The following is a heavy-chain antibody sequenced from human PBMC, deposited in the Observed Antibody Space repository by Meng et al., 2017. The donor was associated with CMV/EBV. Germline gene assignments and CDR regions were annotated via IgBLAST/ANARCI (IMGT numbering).Heavy chain of an antibody. V-gene: IGHV3-48*03. J-gene: IGHJ2*01. CDR1: GFTFSSYE. Sequence: GESLKISCAASGFTFSSYEMNWVRQAPGKGLEWVSYISSSGSTIYYADSVKGRFTISRDNAKNSLYLQMNSLRAEDTAVYYCARVEYSSSSRYWYLWYFDLWGRGTLVTVSS. CDR3: ARVEYSSSSRYWYLWYFDL. CDR2: ISSSGSTI. D-gene: IGHD6-13*01.